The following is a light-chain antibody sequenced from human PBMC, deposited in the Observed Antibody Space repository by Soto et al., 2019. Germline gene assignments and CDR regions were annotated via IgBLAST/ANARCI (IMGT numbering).Light chain of an antibody. CDR3: QSYDSSLSGVV. J-gene: IGLJ2*01. V-gene: IGLV1-40*01. CDR2: GNN. Sequence: QSVLTQPPSVSGAPGQRVTISCTGSSSNIGSNYDVHWCRQLPGTAPKLIIYGNNIRPSGVPDRFSGSKSDTSASLAITGLQAEDEADYYCQSYDSSLSGVVFGGGTQLTVL. CDR1: SSNIGSNYD.